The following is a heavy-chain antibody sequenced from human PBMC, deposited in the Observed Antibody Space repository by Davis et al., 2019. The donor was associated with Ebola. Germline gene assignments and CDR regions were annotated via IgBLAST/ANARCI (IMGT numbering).Heavy chain of an antibody. Sequence: GESLKISCAASGFTVSSNYMSWVRQAPGKGLEWVSVIYSGGSTYYADSVKGRFTISRDNSKNTLYLQMNSLRAEDTAVYYCARDRIAVYYYYGMDVWGQGTTVTVSS. V-gene: IGHV3-53*01. J-gene: IGHJ6*02. CDR2: IYSGGST. CDR1: GFTVSSNY. CDR3: ARDRIAVYYYYGMDV. D-gene: IGHD6-19*01.